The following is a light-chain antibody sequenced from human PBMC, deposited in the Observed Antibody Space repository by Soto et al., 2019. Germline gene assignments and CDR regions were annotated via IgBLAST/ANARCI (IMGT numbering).Light chain of an antibody. J-gene: IGKJ2*01. CDR1: QRVTTY. V-gene: IGKV1-39*01. Sequence: IQMTQSPSSLSASVGDRVTITCRASQRVTTYLNWYQQKPGKAPKLLISTASTLQRGVPSRFSRSGSGTDFTLTITTLQPGHFATNFCQQSYSTPYTFGQGNKLEIK. CDR2: TAS. CDR3: QQSYSTPYT.